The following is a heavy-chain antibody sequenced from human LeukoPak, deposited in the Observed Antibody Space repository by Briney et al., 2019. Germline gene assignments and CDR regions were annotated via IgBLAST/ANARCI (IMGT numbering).Heavy chain of an antibody. D-gene: IGHD3-10*01. CDR3: ARVGINGIREVIITSNSYYYYMDI. CDR1: GLTFRASI. Sequence: NPGGSLRLSCTASGLTFRASIIHSARQAPGKGLEWVSSITSGDFVYFADSLKGRFTISRDNAKSSLYLQMNSLRAEDTAVYYCARVGINGIREVIITSNSYYYYMDIWGKGTTVTVSS. J-gene: IGHJ6*03. V-gene: IGHV3-69-1*01. CDR2: ITSGDFV.